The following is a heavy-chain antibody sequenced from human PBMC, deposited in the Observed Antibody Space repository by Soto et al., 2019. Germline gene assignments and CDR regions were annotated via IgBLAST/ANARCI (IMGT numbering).Heavy chain of an antibody. V-gene: IGHV3-30*03. Sequence: QVQLVESGGGVVQPGRSRRLSCAASGFTFSNSGMHWVRQAPGKGLEWVAVISYDGSNKYYADSVKGRFTISRDNSKNTLYLQMNSLRAEDTAVYYCATDRYGSGWFPSNWGQGTLVTVSS. CDR3: ATDRYGSGWFPSN. D-gene: IGHD6-19*01. J-gene: IGHJ4*02. CDR1: GFTFSNSG. CDR2: ISYDGSNK.